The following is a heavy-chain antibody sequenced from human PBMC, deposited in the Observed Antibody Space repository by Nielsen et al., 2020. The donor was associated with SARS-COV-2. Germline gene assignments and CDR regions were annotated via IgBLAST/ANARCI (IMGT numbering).Heavy chain of an antibody. CDR1: GYTFTSYG. V-gene: IGHV1-2*06. CDR2: INPNSGGT. J-gene: IGHJ4*02. D-gene: IGHD6-19*01. Sequence: ASVKVSCKASGYTFTSYGISWVRQAPGQGLEWMGRINPNSGGTNYAQKFQGRVTMTRDTSISTAYMELSRLRSDDTAVYYCARVLYSSGCLDYWGQGTLVTVSS. CDR3: ARVLYSSGCLDY.